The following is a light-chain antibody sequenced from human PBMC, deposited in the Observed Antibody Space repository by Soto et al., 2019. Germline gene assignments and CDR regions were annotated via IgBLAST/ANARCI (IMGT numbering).Light chain of an antibody. Sequence: EVVLTQSPATLSLSPGEGATLSCRASQSVSRYLAWYQQRPGQAPRLLIYDASTRATGIPAKFSGSGSGTDFTLTISSLEPEDFAVYYCQQRSNWPLTFGGGTKVEIK. CDR2: DAS. V-gene: IGKV3-11*01. CDR1: QSVSRY. CDR3: QQRSNWPLT. J-gene: IGKJ4*01.